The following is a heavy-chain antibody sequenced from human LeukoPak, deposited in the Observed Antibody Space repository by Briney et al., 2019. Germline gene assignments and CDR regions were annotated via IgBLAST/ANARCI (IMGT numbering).Heavy chain of an antibody. Sequence: GGSLRLSCAASGFTFSSYWMHWVRQAPGKGLVWVSRISSDVSSTSYADSVKGRFTISRDNAKNTLYLQMNSLRAEDTAVYYCARGFIGVHAFDIWGQGTTVTVSS. J-gene: IGHJ3*02. D-gene: IGHD3-10*01. V-gene: IGHV3-74*01. CDR2: ISSDVSST. CDR1: GFTFSSYW. CDR3: ARGFIGVHAFDI.